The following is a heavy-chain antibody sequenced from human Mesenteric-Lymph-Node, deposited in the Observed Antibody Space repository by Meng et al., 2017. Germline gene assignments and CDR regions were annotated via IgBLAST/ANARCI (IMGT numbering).Heavy chain of an antibody. V-gene: IGHV1-2*06. CDR2: INPNSGGT. CDR1: GSSFTAYY. CDR3: ARVWFGELTFDY. D-gene: IGHD3-10*01. Sequence: VQCGDEVREPVDSGRASSKASGSSFTAYYMYWVRQAPGQGGEWMGRINPNSGGTNNAQKLQGRVTMTRDTTISTAYMELSRLRSDDTAVYYCARVWFGELTFDYWGQGTLVTVSS. J-gene: IGHJ4*02.